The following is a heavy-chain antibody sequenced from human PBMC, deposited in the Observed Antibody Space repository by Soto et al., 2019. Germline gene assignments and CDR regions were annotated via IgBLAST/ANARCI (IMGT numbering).Heavy chain of an antibody. V-gene: IGHV1-8*01. Sequence: ASVKVSCKTSGYTFTNYDVNWVRQATGQGLEWMGWMNPNSGNTDYAQRFQGRVTLTRNTSISTAYMELSNLKSEDTAVYYCATGPERTASGSSYFQYWGQGSPVTVSS. CDR2: MNPNSGNT. J-gene: IGHJ4*02. CDR3: ATGPERTASGSSYFQY. D-gene: IGHD3-10*01. CDR1: GYTFTNYD.